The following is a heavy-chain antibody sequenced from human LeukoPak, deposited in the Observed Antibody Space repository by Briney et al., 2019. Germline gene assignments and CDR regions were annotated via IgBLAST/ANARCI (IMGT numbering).Heavy chain of an antibody. Sequence: PSETLSLTCTVSGGSISSYYWSWIRQPPGKGLEWIGYIYYGGSTNYNPSLKSRVTISVDTSKNQFSLKLSSVTAADTAVYYCARGAGYYYYYYYMDVWGKGTTVTVS. V-gene: IGHV4-59*01. CDR2: IYYGGST. J-gene: IGHJ6*03. CDR1: GGSISSYY. CDR3: ARGAGYYYYYYYMDV.